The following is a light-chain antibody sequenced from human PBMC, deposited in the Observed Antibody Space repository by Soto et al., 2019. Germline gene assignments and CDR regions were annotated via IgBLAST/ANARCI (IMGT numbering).Light chain of an antibody. V-gene: IGKV1-5*01. CDR1: QSISSW. J-gene: IGKJ4*01. CDR3: QQANSFPLT. CDR2: DAS. Sequence: DIQMTQSPSTLSVSVGDRVTITCRASQSISSWLAWYQQKPGKAPKLLICDASSLESGVPSRFSGSGSGTEFTLTISSLQPDDFATYYCQQANSFPLTFGGGTKVEI.